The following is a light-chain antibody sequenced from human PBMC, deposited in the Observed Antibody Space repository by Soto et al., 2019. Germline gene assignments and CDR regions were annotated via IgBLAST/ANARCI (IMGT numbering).Light chain of an antibody. Sequence: QSVLTQPASVSGSPGQSITFSCTGSSVDIGNFNLVSWYQQYPGKAPKLILYEVNKRPLGVSDRFSGSKSGNTASLTISGLQAEDEADYHCCPYAGSRWVFGGGTKVTVL. CDR3: CPYAGSRWV. CDR1: SVDIGNFNL. CDR2: EVN. J-gene: IGLJ3*02. V-gene: IGLV2-23*02.